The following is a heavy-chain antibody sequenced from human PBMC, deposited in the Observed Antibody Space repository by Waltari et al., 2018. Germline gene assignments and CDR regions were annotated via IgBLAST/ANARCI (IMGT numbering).Heavy chain of an antibody. V-gene: IGHV3-7*03. Sequence: EVQLVESGGGLVQPGGSLRLSCAAAGFTFSNYWMSWVRQAPGKGLEWVANIKQDGSEKYYVDSVKGRFTISRDNANNSLHLQMNSLRAEDTALYFCARARGYYYYMDVWGSGTTVTVSS. CDR2: IKQDGSEK. D-gene: IGHD3-10*01. CDR1: GFTFSNYW. CDR3: ARARGYYYYMDV. J-gene: IGHJ6*03.